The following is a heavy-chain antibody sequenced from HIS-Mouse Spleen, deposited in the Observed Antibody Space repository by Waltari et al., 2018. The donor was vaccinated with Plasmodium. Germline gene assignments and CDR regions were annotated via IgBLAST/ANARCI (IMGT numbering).Heavy chain of an antibody. J-gene: IGHJ3*02. V-gene: IGHV3-21*01. Sequence: EVQLVESGGGLVKPGGSLRLSCAASGFTLSSYTMNWVRQAPGKGLEWVSSISSSSSYIYYADSVKGRFTISRDNAKNSLYLQMNSLRAEDTAVYYCARDPPLSITGDLDAFDIWGQGTMVTVSS. CDR2: ISSSSSYI. CDR1: GFTLSSYT. CDR3: ARDPPLSITGDLDAFDI. D-gene: IGHD7-27*01.